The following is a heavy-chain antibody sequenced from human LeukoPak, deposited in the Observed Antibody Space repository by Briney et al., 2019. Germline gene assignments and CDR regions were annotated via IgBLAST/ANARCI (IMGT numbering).Heavy chain of an antibody. Sequence: ASVKVSCKASGYTFTSYYIHWVRQAPGQGLEWMGIINPSGGSTNYAQKFQGRVTMTRDTSTSTVYMVLSSLRSEDTAVYYCARNAYPSNYGSGDSMDVWGKGTTVTVSS. D-gene: IGHD3-10*01. CDR3: ARNAYPSNYGSGDSMDV. J-gene: IGHJ6*04. CDR1: GYTFTSYY. CDR2: INPSGGST. V-gene: IGHV1-46*01.